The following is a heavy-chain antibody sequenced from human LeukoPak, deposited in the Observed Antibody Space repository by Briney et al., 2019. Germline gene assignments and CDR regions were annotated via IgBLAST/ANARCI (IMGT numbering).Heavy chain of an antibody. Sequence: GGSLRLSCAASGFTFDDYTIHWVRQAPGKGLEWVPLISWDGGGTYYADSVKGRFTISRDNSKNSLYLQMNSLRTEDTAVYYCTREYYDILTGYYAAAYWGQGTLVTVSS. CDR2: ISWDGGGT. D-gene: IGHD3-9*01. V-gene: IGHV3-43*01. CDR3: TREYYDILTGYYAAAY. J-gene: IGHJ4*02. CDR1: GFTFDDYT.